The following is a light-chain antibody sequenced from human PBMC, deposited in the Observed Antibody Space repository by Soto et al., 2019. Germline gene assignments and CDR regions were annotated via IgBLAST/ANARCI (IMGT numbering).Light chain of an antibody. CDR1: SSDVGGYNY. CDR2: EVS. V-gene: IGLV2-8*02. J-gene: IGLJ1*01. Sequence: QSALTQPPSASRSPGQSVTISCTGTSSDVGGYNYVSWYQQHPGKAPKLMIYEVSKRPSGVPDRFSGSKSGNTASLTVPGLQAEDEADYYCSSYTSSSTRVFGTGTKVTVL. CDR3: SSYTSSSTRV.